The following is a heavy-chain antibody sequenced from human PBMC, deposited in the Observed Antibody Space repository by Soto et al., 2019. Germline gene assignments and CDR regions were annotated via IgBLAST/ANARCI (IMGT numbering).Heavy chain of an antibody. J-gene: IGHJ3*02. D-gene: IGHD1-26*01. CDR2: IYYSGST. Sequence: ETLSLTCTVSGGSISSSIYYWGWSRQPPGKGLEWIGSIYYSGSTYYNPSLKSRVTISVDTSKNQFSLKLSSVTAADTAVYYCARRGLVGAFAFDIWGQGTMVTVSS. CDR1: GGSISSSIYY. CDR3: ARRGLVGAFAFDI. V-gene: IGHV4-39*01.